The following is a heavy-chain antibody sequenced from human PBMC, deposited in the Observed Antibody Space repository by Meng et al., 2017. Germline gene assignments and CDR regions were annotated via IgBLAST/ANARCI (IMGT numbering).Heavy chain of an antibody. J-gene: IGHJ4*02. Sequence: LKESGSTLMKTTNTLPLAATFSGSSRSTSGVGVGWIRQPPGKALEWLALIYWDDDKRYSPSLKSRLTITKDTSKNQVVLTMTNMDPVDTATYYCAHRTVGYSSGWEFDYWGQGTLVTVSS. CDR3: AHRTVGYSSGWEFDY. V-gene: IGHV2-5*02. CDR2: IYWDDDK. CDR1: GSSRSTSGVG. D-gene: IGHD6-19*01.